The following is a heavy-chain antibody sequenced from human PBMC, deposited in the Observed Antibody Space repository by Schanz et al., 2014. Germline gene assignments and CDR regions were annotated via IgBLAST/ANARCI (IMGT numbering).Heavy chain of an antibody. D-gene: IGHD4-4*01. CDR3: ASALTTWGGMDV. Sequence: QVQWVQSGADVKKPGTAVKVSCKASEYTFTRHYMHWVRQAPGQGLEWMGIIHSTGGTTSHAQKFQGRVTMTRDTSTSTVYMELSSLRSEATAVYYCASALTTWGGMDVWGQGTTVTVSS. J-gene: IGHJ6*02. CDR2: IHSTGGTT. CDR1: EYTFTRHY. V-gene: IGHV1-46*01.